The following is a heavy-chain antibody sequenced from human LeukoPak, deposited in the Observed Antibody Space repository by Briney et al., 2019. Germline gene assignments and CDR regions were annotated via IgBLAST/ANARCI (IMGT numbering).Heavy chain of an antibody. CDR3: ARMSLGYKTNWSDF. CDR1: GYAFNAFG. Sequence: ASVKVSCKASGYAFNAFGFTWVRQAPGQGLEWMGWISGYNGVTNYAQNFQGRVTMTTDTSTSTAFMDLGSLRFDDTAVYYCARMSLGYKTNWSDFWGQGTLVTVSS. J-gene: IGHJ5*01. V-gene: IGHV1-18*04. CDR2: ISGYNGVT. D-gene: IGHD3-10*01.